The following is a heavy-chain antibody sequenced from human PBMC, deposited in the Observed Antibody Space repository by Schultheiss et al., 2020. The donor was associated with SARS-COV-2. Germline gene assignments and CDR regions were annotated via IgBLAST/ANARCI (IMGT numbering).Heavy chain of an antibody. J-gene: IGHJ4*02. Sequence: GGSLRLSYAASGFNLRNYWMDWVRQAPGKGLQWVANIKQDGSVEHYVDSVRGRFIISRDNAKNSLDLQMNSLRVDDTAVYYCVKEGEEMGTSWGQGTLVTVSS. CDR2: IKQDGSVE. D-gene: IGHD1-1*01. V-gene: IGHV3-7*03. CDR1: GFNLRNYW. CDR3: VKEGEEMGTS.